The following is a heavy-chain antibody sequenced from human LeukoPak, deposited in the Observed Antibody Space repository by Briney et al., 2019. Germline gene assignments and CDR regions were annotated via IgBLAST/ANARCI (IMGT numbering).Heavy chain of an antibody. CDR2: IYYGEST. D-gene: IGHD1-26*01. J-gene: IGHJ5*02. V-gene: IGHV4-39*07. CDR1: GGSISSSTYH. CDR3: AREFVGEVNWFDP. Sequence: SETLSLTCTVSGGSISSSTYHWGWIRQPPGKGLEWIGSIYYGESTYYNPSLKSRVTISVDRSKNQFSLKLSSVTAADTAVYYCAREFVGEVNWFDPWGQGTLVTVSS.